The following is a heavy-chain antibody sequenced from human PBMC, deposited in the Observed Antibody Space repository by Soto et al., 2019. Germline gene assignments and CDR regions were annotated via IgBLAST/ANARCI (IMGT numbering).Heavy chain of an antibody. V-gene: IGHV4-34*01. J-gene: IGHJ4*02. D-gene: IGHD2-8*02. CDR3: ARDKITGLFDY. Sequence: PSETLSLTCAVYGGSFSGYDWTWIRQPPGTGLERIGEINHSGSSNYNPSIKSRVTISVDTSKNQFSLKLTSVTAADTAVYYCARDKITGLFDYWGQGTLVTVS. CDR2: INHSGSS. CDR1: GGSFSGYD.